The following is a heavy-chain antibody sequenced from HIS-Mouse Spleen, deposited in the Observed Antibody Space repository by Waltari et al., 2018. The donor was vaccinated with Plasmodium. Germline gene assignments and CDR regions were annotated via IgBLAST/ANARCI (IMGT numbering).Heavy chain of an antibody. Sequence: QVQLQQWGAGLLKPSETLSLTCAVYGGSFSGYYWSWIRQPPGKGLEWIGEINHSGSTHDNPSLKSRATISVDTSKNQFSLKLSSVTAADTSVYYCARVTSSGVYWYFDLWGRGTLVTVSS. CDR2: INHSGST. CDR3: ARVTSSGVYWYFDL. D-gene: IGHD3-3*01. V-gene: IGHV4-34*04. CDR1: GGSFSGYY. J-gene: IGHJ2*01.